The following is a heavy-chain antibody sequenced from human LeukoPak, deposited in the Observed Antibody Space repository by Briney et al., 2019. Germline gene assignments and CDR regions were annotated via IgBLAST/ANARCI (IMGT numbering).Heavy chain of an antibody. D-gene: IGHD3-22*01. CDR2: IYWDDDK. Sequence: SGPTLVNPTQTLTLTCTFSGFSLSTSGVGVGWISQPPGKALEWLALIYWDDDKRYSPSLKSRLTITKDTSKNQVVLTMTNMDPVDTATYYCAHSRTTMIVVVSPFDYWGQGTLVTVSS. CDR1: GFSLSTSGVG. J-gene: IGHJ4*02. V-gene: IGHV2-5*02. CDR3: AHSRTTMIVVVSPFDY.